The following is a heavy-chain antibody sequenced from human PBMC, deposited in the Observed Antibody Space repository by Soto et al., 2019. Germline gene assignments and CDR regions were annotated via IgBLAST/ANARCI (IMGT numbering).Heavy chain of an antibody. Sequence: QVQLQESGPGLVKPSETLSLTCTVSGASITSYYWSWIRQPPGKELEWIGYIYYTGSTTYNPSLLMRVAIRNDTSRNQYPLNLTSVAAADTAVYYCAKGREGTAMVLDYWGQGTLVTVSS. CDR2: IYYTGST. CDR3: AKGREGTAMVLDY. CDR1: GASITSYY. D-gene: IGHD5-18*01. J-gene: IGHJ4*02. V-gene: IGHV4-59*01.